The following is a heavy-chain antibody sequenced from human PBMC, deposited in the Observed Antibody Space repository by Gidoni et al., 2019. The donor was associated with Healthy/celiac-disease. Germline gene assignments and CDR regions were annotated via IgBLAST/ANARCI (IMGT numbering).Heavy chain of an antibody. V-gene: IGHV3-30*04. CDR1: GFTFSSYA. CDR3: ARASPSGYLRGHFGY. CDR2: ISYDGSNK. J-gene: IGHJ4*02. Sequence: QVQLVESGGGVVQPGRSLRLSCAASGFTFSSYAMHWVRQAPGKGLEWVAVISYDGSNKYYADSVKGRFTISRDNAKNTLYLQMNSLRAEDTAVYYCARASPSGYLRGHFGYWGQGTLVTVSS. D-gene: IGHD3-22*01.